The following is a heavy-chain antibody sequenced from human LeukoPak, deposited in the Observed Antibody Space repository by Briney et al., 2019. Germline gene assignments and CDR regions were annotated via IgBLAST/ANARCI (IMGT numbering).Heavy chain of an antibody. CDR2: IYPGDSDT. J-gene: IGHJ2*01. D-gene: IGHD5-12*01. Sequence: GESLMISRKGSGYTFTNYWIGWVRQMPGKGLEWMGIIYPGDSDTTYSPSFQGQVTISADKSISTAYLQWSSLKASDTAMYYCARRERSGAWFFDLWGRGTLVTVSS. CDR3: ARRERSGAWFFDL. V-gene: IGHV5-51*01. CDR1: GYTFTNYW.